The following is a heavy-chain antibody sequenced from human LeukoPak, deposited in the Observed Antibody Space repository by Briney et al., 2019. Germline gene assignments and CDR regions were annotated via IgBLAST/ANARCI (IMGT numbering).Heavy chain of an antibody. V-gene: IGHV5-51*01. CDR1: GYSFTSYW. CDR2: IYPGDSDT. J-gene: IGHJ4*02. D-gene: IGHD6-19*01. Sequence: GESLKISCKGSGYSFTSYWIGWVRQMPGKGLEWMGFIYPGDSDTTYSPSFQGQVTISADKSISTAYLQWSSLKASDTAMYYCARLGSYSTGWADYWGQGTLVTVSS. CDR3: ARLGSYSTGWADY.